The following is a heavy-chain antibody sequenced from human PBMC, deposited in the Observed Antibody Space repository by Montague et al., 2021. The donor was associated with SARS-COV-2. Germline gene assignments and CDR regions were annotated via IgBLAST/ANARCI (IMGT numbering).Heavy chain of an antibody. CDR1: GGSISNYY. Sequence: SETLSLTCTVSGGSISNYYWSWIRQSPGRGLEWIGYVYFTGKTNYNPSLKSRVTISVDTPKNQFSLRLTSVIAADSAVYYCARGDNYTSGWHPSGVLDYWGQGAPVIVSS. CDR3: ARGDNYTSGWHPSGVLDY. J-gene: IGHJ4*02. V-gene: IGHV4-59*13. CDR2: VYFTGKT. D-gene: IGHD6-19*01.